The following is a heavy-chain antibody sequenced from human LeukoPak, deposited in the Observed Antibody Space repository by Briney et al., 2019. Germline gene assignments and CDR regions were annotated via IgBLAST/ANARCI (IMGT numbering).Heavy chain of an antibody. CDR3: ATGWLTVAGTIDY. J-gene: IGHJ4*02. D-gene: IGHD6-19*01. CDR1: GYTLTELS. V-gene: IGHV1-24*01. Sequence: ASVKVSCKVSGYTLTELSMRWVRQAPGKGLEWMGGFDPEDGETVYAQKFQGRVTMTEDTSTDTAYMELSSLRSEDTAVYYCATGWLTVAGTIDYWGQGTLVTVSS. CDR2: FDPEDGET.